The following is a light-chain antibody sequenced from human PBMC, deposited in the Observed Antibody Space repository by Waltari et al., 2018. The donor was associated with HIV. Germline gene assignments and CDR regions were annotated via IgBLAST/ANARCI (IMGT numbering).Light chain of an antibody. Sequence: QSVLAQPRSVSGTPGQTVNIPCSGSTSNVRHNYVYWYQQVTGVAPKLLIYRNNQRPSGVPDRFSGSKSGTSASLAISGLRTEDEAEYYCAVWDDRLSGRLFGGGTKVTVL. V-gene: IGLV1-47*01. CDR1: TSNVRHNY. J-gene: IGLJ2*01. CDR3: AVWDDRLSGRL. CDR2: RNN.